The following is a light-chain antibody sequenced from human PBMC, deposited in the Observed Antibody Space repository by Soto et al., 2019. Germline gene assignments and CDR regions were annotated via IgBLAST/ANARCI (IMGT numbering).Light chain of an antibody. V-gene: IGKV1-39*01. Sequence: DIQMTQSPSSLSASVGARVTITCRARESIGSHLNWYQQKPRQAPKALIYAVSSLQSGVPSRFSRSGSGTDFTLTISNLQTEDFANYYCQQSYSVPQFTFGPGTKVEIK. CDR2: AVS. CDR1: ESIGSH. CDR3: QQSYSVPQFT. J-gene: IGKJ3*01.